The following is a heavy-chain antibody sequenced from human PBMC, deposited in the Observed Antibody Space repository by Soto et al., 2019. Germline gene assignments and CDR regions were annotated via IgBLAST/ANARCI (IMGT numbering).Heavy chain of an antibody. CDR1: GFTFSSYA. Sequence: EVQLLESGGGLVQPGGSLRLSCAASGFTFSSYAMSWVRQAPGKGLEWVSAICGSGGSTYYADSVKGRFTISRDNSKNTLYLQMNSLRAEDTAVYYCAKDVPGIAVAGTAFDIWGQGTMVTVSS. D-gene: IGHD6-19*01. CDR2: ICGSGGST. CDR3: AKDVPGIAVAGTAFDI. V-gene: IGHV3-23*01. J-gene: IGHJ3*02.